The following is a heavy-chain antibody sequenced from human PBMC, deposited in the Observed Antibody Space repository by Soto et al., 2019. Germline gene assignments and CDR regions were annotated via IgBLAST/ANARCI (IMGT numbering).Heavy chain of an antibody. CDR3: TREVWEHTPRGDYYYYGMDL. Sequence: QLVESGGGVVQPGGSLRLSCAASGFTFSSYAMHWVRQAPGKGLEWVAVISYDGSNKKYADSVKGRVTISRDNSKKTEYLQMSSLRTEDTAVYYCTREVWEHTPRGDYYYYGMDLWGQGTTVTVS. CDR1: GFTFSSYA. J-gene: IGHJ6*02. D-gene: IGHD1-26*01. CDR2: ISYDGSNK. V-gene: IGHV3-30-3*01.